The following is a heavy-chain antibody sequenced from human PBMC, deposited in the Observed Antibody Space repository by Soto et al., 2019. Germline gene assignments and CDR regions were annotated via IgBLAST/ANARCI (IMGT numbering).Heavy chain of an antibody. CDR1: VASISIYY. D-gene: IGHD1-26*01. J-gene: IGHJ3*02. CDR2: MDYSGT. Sequence: PSETLSVTCTISVASISIYYWSWVRQPPGKGLEWIGYMDYSGTKNNPSLKSRVTMSIDTSKNQFSLKLSSVTAADTAVYYCARDQPGSPVFDRAFDIWGQGTLVTVSS. CDR3: ARDQPGSPVFDRAFDI. V-gene: IGHV4-59*01.